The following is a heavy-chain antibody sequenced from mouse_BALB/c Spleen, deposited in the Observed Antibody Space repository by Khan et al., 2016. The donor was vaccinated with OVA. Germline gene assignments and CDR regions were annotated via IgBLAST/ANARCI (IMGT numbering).Heavy chain of an antibody. CDR3: ARMKPYGYFDL. V-gene: IGHV9-3-1*01. CDR1: GYTFTNYG. CDR2: INTYTGEP. J-gene: IGHJ1*01. D-gene: IGHD1-1*02. Sequence: QIQLVQSGPELKKPGETVKISCKASGYTFTNYGINWVKQAPGKGLKWMGWINTYTGEPTYADDFKGRFAFSLEHSASTAYLQINILKTEDTAKDFGARMKPYGYFDLWGAGTTVTVSS.